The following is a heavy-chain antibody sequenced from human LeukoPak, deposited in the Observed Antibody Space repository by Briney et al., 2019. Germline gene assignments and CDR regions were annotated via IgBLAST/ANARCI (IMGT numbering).Heavy chain of an antibody. Sequence: TGGSLRLSCAASGFTFSSYSMNWVRQAPGKGLEWVSSVSRRSSFIFYADSVQGRFTISRDDAKDSLSLQLNSLRAEDTAVYYCARVSDAYDYFFDYWGQGTLVTVSS. D-gene: IGHD5-12*01. CDR3: ARVSDAYDYFFDY. J-gene: IGHJ4*02. V-gene: IGHV3-21*01. CDR2: VSRRSSFI. CDR1: GFTFSSYS.